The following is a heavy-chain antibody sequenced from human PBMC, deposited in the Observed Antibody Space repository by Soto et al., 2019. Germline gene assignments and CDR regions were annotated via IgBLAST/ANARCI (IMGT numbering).Heavy chain of an antibody. CDR1: GGTFSSYA. J-gene: IGHJ4*02. CDR2: IIPIFGTA. D-gene: IGHD3-22*01. CDR3: ARDTRGTYYYDSSGYQFDY. V-gene: IGHV1-69*01. Sequence: QVQLVQSGAEVKKPGSSVKVSCKASGGTFSSYAISWVRQAPGQGLEWMGGIIPIFGTANYAQKFQGRVTITADESTGTAYMELRSLRSEDTAVYYWARDTRGTYYYDSSGYQFDYWGQGTLVTVSS.